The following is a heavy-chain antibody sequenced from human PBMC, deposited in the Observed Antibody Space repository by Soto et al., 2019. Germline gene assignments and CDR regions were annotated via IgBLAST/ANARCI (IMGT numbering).Heavy chain of an antibody. J-gene: IGHJ4*02. Sequence: GGSLRLSCAASGFTFSSYAMSWVRQSPGKGLEWVSAISGSGGSTYYADSVKGRFTISRDNSKNTLYLQMNSLRAEDTAVYYCAKFKGITGATSYFDYWGQGTLVTVYS. D-gene: IGHD1-20*01. CDR1: GFTFSSYA. V-gene: IGHV3-23*01. CDR2: ISGSGGST. CDR3: AKFKGITGATSYFDY.